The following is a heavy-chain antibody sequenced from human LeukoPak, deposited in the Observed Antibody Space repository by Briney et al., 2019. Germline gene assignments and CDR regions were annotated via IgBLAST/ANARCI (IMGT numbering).Heavy chain of an antibody. CDR3: ARSYSSVAFDY. V-gene: IGHV4-59*08. D-gene: IGHD6-19*01. CDR1: GGSISSYY. CDR2: IYYSGST. J-gene: IGHJ4*02. Sequence: SETLSLTCTVSGGSISSYYWSWIRQRPGKGLEWIGYIYYSGSTNYNPSLKSRVTISVDTSKNQFSLKLSSVTAADTAVYYCARSYSSVAFDYWGQGTLVTVSS.